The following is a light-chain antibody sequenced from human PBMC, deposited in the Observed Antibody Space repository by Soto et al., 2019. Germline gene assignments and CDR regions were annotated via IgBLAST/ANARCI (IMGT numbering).Light chain of an antibody. Sequence: DIVMTQSPDSLAVSLGERATINCKSSQSVLYSSNNKNYLAWYKQKPGQPPKLLIYWASTRESGVPDRFSGSGSGTDFTLTISSLQAEDVAVYYCQQYYNTRWTFGQGTKVEIK. J-gene: IGKJ1*01. V-gene: IGKV4-1*01. CDR2: WAS. CDR1: QSVLYSSNNKNY. CDR3: QQYYNTRWT.